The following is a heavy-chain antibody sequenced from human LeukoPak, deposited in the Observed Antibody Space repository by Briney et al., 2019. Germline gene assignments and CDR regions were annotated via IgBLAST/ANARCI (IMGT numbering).Heavy chain of an antibody. CDR3: AKTGRPNNSGWYRWFDP. J-gene: IGHJ5*02. CDR1: GDSINTYY. D-gene: IGHD6-19*01. CDR2: ICNSGGT. Sequence: PSDTLSLTCTVSGDSINTYYWSWIRQPPGKGLEWIGCICNSGGTNYNPSLKSRVTISVDTSKNQFSLNLSSVTAADTAVYYCAKTGRPNNSGWYRWFDPWGQGTLVTVSS. V-gene: IGHV4-4*09.